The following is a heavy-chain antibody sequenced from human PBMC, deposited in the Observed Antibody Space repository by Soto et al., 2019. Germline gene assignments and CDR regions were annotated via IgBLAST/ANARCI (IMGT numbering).Heavy chain of an antibody. CDR1: GGSVSSSSYY. D-gene: IGHD7-27*01. Sequence: PSETLSLTCTVSGGSVSSSSYYWGWIRQPPGKGLECIGSIYYSGSTYYNPSLKSRVTISVDTSKNQFSLKLSSVTAADTAVYYCDRRQGFLGYMDVWGKETTVTVSS. J-gene: IGHJ6*03. V-gene: IGHV4-39*01. CDR2: IYYSGST. CDR3: DRRQGFLGYMDV.